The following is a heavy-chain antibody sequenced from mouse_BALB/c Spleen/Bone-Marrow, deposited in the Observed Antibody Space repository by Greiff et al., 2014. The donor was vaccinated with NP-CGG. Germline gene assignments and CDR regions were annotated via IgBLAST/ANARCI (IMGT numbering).Heavy chain of an antibody. CDR2: INPSNGRT. J-gene: IGHJ1*01. V-gene: IGHV1S81*02. D-gene: IGHD3-1*01. CDR3: ARSGYWYFDV. Sequence: VQLVESGAEPVKPGASVKLSCKASGYTFTSYWMHWVKQRPGQGLEWIGEINPSNGRTNYVEKFKSKATLSGDKSSSTVYMQLSSLTSEDSAVYYCARSGYWYFDVWGAGTTVTVSA. CDR1: GYTFTSYW.